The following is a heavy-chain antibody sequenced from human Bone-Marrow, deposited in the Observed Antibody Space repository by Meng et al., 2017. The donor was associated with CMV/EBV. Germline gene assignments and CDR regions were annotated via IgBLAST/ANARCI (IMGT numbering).Heavy chain of an antibody. CDR2: IKQDGSEK. CDR1: GYTFTSYG. V-gene: IGHV3-7*01. J-gene: IGHJ3*02. CDR3: AREDYSNYNAFDI. D-gene: IGHD4-11*01. Sequence: SCKASGYTFTSYGISWVRQAPGKGLEWVANIKQDGSEKYYVDSVKGRFTISRDNAKNSLYLQMNSLRAEDTAVYYCAREDYSNYNAFDIWGQGTMVTVSS.